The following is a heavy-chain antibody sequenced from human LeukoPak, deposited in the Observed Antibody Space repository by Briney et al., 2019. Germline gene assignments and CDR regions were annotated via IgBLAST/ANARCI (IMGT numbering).Heavy chain of an antibody. D-gene: IGHD3-22*01. V-gene: IGHV4-39*01. J-gene: IGHJ4*02. CDR1: GGSISSSSYY. Sequence: SETLSLTCTVYGGSISSSSYYWGWIRQPPGKGLEWIGCIYYSGSTYYNPSLKSRVTISVATSKNQFSLKLSSVTAADTAVYYCARQTRRYDSSGYRYFDYWGQGTLVTVSS. CDR2: IYYSGST. CDR3: ARQTRRYDSSGYRYFDY.